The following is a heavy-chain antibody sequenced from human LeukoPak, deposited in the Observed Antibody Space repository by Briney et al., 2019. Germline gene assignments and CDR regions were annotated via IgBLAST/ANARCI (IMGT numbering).Heavy chain of an antibody. Sequence: SSETLSLTCTVSGGSISSNYWSWIRQPPGKGLEWIGYIYYSGSTNYNPSLESRVTISVDTSKNQFSLKLSSVTAADTAVYYCARAPTGTGGWNWFDPWGQGTLVTVSS. J-gene: IGHJ5*02. CDR2: IYYSGST. V-gene: IGHV4-59*12. D-gene: IGHD1-1*01. CDR1: GGSISSNY. CDR3: ARAPTGTGGWNWFDP.